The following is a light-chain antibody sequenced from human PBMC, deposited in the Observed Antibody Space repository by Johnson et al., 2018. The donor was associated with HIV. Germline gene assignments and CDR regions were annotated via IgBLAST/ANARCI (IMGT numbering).Light chain of an antibody. CDR2: KNN. J-gene: IGLJ1*01. CDR3: GTWDNSLSTGAV. CDR1: SSNIGNNY. V-gene: IGLV1-51*02. Sequence: QSMLTQPPSVSAAPGQKVTISCSGSSSNIGNNYVSWYQVLPGTAPKLLIYKNNERPSGIPDRFSGSKSGTSATLGIAGLQTGDEADYYCGTWDNSLSTGAVFGTGTKVTVL.